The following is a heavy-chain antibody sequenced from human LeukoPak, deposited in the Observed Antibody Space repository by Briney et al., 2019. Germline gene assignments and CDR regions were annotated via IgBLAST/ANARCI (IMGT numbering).Heavy chain of an antibody. Sequence: SETLSLTCTVSGGSISSYYWSWIRQPPGKGLEWVGYIYYSGSTNYNPSLKSRVTISVDTSKNQFSLKLSPVTAADTAVYYCARGSITMVRGVGFDPWGQGTLSPSPQ. CDR3: ARGSITMVRGVGFDP. V-gene: IGHV4-59*01. CDR2: IYYSGST. CDR1: GGSISSYY. D-gene: IGHD3-10*01. J-gene: IGHJ5*02.